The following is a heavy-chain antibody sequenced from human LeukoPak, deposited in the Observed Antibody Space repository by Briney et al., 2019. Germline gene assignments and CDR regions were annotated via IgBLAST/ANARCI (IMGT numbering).Heavy chain of an antibody. D-gene: IGHD1-26*01. J-gene: IGHJ4*02. Sequence: PGGSLRLSCAASGFTFSSFGMHWVRQAPGRGLEWVALILYDEKYYADSVKGRFTISRDNSRNTLYLQMNSLRAEDTAVYYCVKRGGNYLQKALRYFDYWGQGTPVTVSS. V-gene: IGHV3-30*02. CDR1: GFTFSSFG. CDR2: ILYDEK. CDR3: VKRGGNYLQKALRYFDY.